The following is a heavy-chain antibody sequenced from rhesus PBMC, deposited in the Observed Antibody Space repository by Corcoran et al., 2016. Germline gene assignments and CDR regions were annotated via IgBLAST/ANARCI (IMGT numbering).Heavy chain of an antibody. V-gene: IGHV4-127*01. CDR3: ARERAAAGHYFDY. CDR1: GYSISSGYG. J-gene: IGHJ4*01. CDR2: IGGSSGST. D-gene: IGHD6-25*01. Sequence: QVQLQESGPGLVKPSETLSLTCAVSGYSISSGYGWSWIRLPPVKGLAGIGYIGGSSGSTNYNPSLKSRVTISKATSKNQFSLKLNSVTAADTAVYYCARERAAAGHYFDYWGQGVLVTVSS.